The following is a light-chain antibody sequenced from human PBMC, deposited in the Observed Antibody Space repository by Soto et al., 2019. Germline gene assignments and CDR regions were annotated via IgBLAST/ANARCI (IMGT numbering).Light chain of an antibody. V-gene: IGLV2-14*02. CDR3: GAWDSSLMGVV. CDR1: SSDVGSYNL. Sequence: QSALTQPASVSGSPGQPITISCTGTSSDVGSYNLVSWYQQHPGKAPKLMIYDNNKRPSGIPDRFSGSKSATSATLDITALQTGDEADYYCGAWDSSLMGVVFGGGTKLTVL. CDR2: DNN. J-gene: IGLJ2*01.